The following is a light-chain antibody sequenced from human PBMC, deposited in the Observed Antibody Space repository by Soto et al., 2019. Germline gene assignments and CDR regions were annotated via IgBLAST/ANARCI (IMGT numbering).Light chain of an antibody. CDR2: AAS. J-gene: IGKJ1*01. V-gene: IGKV1-39*01. CDR3: QQSYSTPPT. Sequence: DIQMTQSPSSLSASVGDSVTITCRASQSISSYLNWYQQKPGKAPKLLIYAASSLQSGVPSRFSGSGSGTDFTLIISSLQPEDFATYYCQQSYSTPPTFGQGTKVDIK. CDR1: QSISSY.